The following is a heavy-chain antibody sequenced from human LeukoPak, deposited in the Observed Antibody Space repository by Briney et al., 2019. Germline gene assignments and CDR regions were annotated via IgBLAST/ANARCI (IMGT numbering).Heavy chain of an antibody. D-gene: IGHD1-1*01. CDR2: INERGTDS. CDR3: VRDETLWTLDW. Sequence: GGSLRLSCTASGFTFSGHWIHWVRQPPGMGLVWVSRINERGTDSMYAESVKGRFTISRDNAKNTVYLQMNSLRAEDTAVYYCVRDETLWTLDWWGQGTLVTVSS. J-gene: IGHJ4*02. V-gene: IGHV3-74*03. CDR1: GFTFSGHW.